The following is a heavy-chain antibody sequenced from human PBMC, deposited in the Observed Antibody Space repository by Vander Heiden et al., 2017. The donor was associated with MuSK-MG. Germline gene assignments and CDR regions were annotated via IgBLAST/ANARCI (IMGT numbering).Heavy chain of an antibody. J-gene: IGHJ3*02. V-gene: IGHV4-39*01. Sequence: QLQLQESRPGPVKPPETLSLTCIVSGGAISRSSHYWGWIRQPPGKGLEWIGSIYYSGSTYNNPSLESGVTISVDTSRNQFSLKLTSVTAADTAVYYCARQWELIAFDIWGQGTMVTVSS. CDR2: IYYSGST. CDR3: ARQWELIAFDI. CDR1: GGAISRSSHY. D-gene: IGHD1-26*01.